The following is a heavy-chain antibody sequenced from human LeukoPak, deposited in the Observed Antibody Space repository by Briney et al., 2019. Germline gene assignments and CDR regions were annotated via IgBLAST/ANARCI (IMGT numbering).Heavy chain of an antibody. CDR2: INPNSGGT. V-gene: IGHV1-2*02. CDR3: ASLYYGDYGFDY. Sequence: ASVKVSCKASGYTFTGYYMHWARQAPGQGLEWMGWINPNSGGTNYAQKFQGRVTMTRDTSISTAYMELSRLRSDDTAVYYCASLYYGDYGFDYWGQGTLVTVSS. J-gene: IGHJ4*02. CDR1: GYTFTGYY. D-gene: IGHD4-17*01.